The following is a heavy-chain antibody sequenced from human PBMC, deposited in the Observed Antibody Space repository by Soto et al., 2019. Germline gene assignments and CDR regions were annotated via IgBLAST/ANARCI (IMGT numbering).Heavy chain of an antibody. J-gene: IGHJ4*01. Sequence: GSLRLSCAASGFTFSNAWINWVRQAPGKGLEWVGRVKSKNDGGTTDFAAPVKGRFAISRDDSKNMVYLEMNSLQTEDTAIYYCTTDSYITSIIVRFDYWGHGPLVTVSS. CDR1: GFTFSNAW. CDR2: VKSKNDGGTT. V-gene: IGHV3-15*07. CDR3: TTDSYITSIIVRFDY. D-gene: IGHD3-22*01.